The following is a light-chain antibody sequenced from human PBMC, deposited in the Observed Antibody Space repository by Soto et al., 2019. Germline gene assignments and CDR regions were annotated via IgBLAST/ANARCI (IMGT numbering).Light chain of an antibody. V-gene: IGLV2-14*01. Sequence: QSVLTQPASVSGSPGQSITISCTGTSSDVGGCNYVSWYQQHPGKAPKLIIYEVSHRPSGASNHFSGYKSGNTASLTISGLQPEDEADYYCSSYTSTSTPCVFGTGTKVTVL. J-gene: IGLJ1*01. CDR1: SSDVGGCNY. CDR3: SSYTSTSTPCV. CDR2: EVS.